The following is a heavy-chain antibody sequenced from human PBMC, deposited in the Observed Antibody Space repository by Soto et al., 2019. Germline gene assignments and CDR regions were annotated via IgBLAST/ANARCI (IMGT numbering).Heavy chain of an antibody. CDR2: IDPSDSYT. J-gene: IGHJ6*02. CDR3: ARQVERAVYYYYGMDV. Sequence: GESLKISCKGSGYSFTSYWISWVRQMPGKGLEWMGRIDPSDSYTNYSPSFQGHVTISADKSISTAYLQWSSLKASDTAMYYCARQVERAVYYYYGMDVWGQGTTVTVSS. D-gene: IGHD1-26*01. V-gene: IGHV5-10-1*01. CDR1: GYSFTSYW.